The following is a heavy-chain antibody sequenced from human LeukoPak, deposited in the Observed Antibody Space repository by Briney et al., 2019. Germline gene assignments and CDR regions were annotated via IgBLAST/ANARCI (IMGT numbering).Heavy chain of an antibody. D-gene: IGHD1-26*01. Sequence: GGSLRLSCAASGFTFSSYAMSWVRQIPGKGLEWVSAISGSDAGTYYADSVKGRFTISRDNSKNSLYLQMNSLRAEDTAVYYCARDKVVGATVFDYWGQGTLVTVST. CDR2: ISGSDAGT. CDR3: ARDKVVGATVFDY. J-gene: IGHJ4*02. CDR1: GFTFSSYA. V-gene: IGHV3-23*01.